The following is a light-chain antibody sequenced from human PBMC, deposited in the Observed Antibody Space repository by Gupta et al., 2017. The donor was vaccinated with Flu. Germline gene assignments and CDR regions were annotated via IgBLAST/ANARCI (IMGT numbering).Light chain of an antibody. CDR3: LQQLPYPWT. Sequence: GYTVTIPCRPNKGISDYLDWYQQKPGRAPKLLISATSNLPCGVPSRFSGTAAGTEFTLTISSLQAEDFATYYCLQQLPYPWTFGQGTRVDIK. V-gene: IGKV1-17*01. J-gene: IGKJ1*01. CDR1: KGISDY. CDR2: ATS.